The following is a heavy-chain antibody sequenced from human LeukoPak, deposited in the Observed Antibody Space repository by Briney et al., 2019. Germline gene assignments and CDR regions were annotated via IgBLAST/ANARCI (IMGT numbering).Heavy chain of an antibody. CDR3: ARETLRFTRFDP. CDR1: GYTFTSYY. D-gene: IGHD4-17*01. CDR2: INPSGGST. J-gene: IGHJ5*02. V-gene: IGHV1-46*01. Sequence: ASVKVSCKASGYTFTSYYMHWVRQAPGQGLEWMGIINPSGGSTSYAQKFQGRVTMTRDTSPSTAYMELSSLRSEDTAVYYCARETLRFTRFDPWGQGTLVTVSS.